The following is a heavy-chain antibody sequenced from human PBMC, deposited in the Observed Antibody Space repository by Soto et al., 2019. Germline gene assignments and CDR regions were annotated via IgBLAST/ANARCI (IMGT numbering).Heavy chain of an antibody. Sequence: EVQLLESGGGLVQPGGSLRLSCAASGFTFSSYAVSWVRQAPGKGLEWVSAISGSGGSTYYADSVKGRFTISRDNSKNTLYLQMNSLRAEDTAVYYCAKDLRERTLRYKTVDYWGQGTLVTVSS. CDR2: ISGSGGST. D-gene: IGHD3-16*02. V-gene: IGHV3-23*01. CDR3: AKDLRERTLRYKTVDY. J-gene: IGHJ4*02. CDR1: GFTFSSYA.